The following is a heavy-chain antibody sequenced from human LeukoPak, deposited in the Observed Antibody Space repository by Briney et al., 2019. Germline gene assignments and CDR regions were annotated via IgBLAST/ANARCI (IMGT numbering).Heavy chain of an antibody. CDR3: AKFMDLGFYSAFDY. V-gene: IGHV3-23*01. Sequence: PGGSLRLSCAASGFTFSSYAMSWVRQAPGKGLEWVSVISGSGGSTYYADSVKGRFTISRDNSKNTLYLQMNSLRAEDTAVYYCAKFMDLGFYSAFDYWGQGTLVTVSS. CDR1: GFTFSSYA. D-gene: IGHD2-15*01. CDR2: ISGSGGST. J-gene: IGHJ4*02.